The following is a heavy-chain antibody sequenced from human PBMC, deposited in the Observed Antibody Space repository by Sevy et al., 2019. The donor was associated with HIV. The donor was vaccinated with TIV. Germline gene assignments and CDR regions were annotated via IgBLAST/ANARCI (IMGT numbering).Heavy chain of an antibody. CDR2: IWYDGSNK. CDR3: AKEAVSIYTHYYGMDV. CDR1: GFTFSSYG. V-gene: IGHV3-33*06. Sequence: GGSLRLSCAASGFTFSSYGMHWVRQAPGKGLEWVAVIWYDGSNKYYADSVKGRFTISRDNSKNTLYLQMNSLRAEDTAVYYCAKEAVSIYTHYYGMDVWGQGTTVTVSS. D-gene: IGHD3-16*01. J-gene: IGHJ6*02.